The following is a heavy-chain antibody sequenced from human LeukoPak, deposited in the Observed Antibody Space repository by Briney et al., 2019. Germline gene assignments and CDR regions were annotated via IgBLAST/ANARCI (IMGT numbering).Heavy chain of an antibody. CDR1: GGSFSGYS. CDR2: IREKVNSYTT. Sequence: LSLTCAVYGGSFSGYSWTWVRQAPGKGLEWVGRIREKVNSYTTVYAASVKGRFTISRDDSTNSVFLQMNSLKTEDTAVYYCAKAFCSEKQCTLDSWGQGTLVSVSS. CDR3: AKAFCSEKQCTLDS. D-gene: IGHD3-3*01. J-gene: IGHJ4*02. V-gene: IGHV3-72*01.